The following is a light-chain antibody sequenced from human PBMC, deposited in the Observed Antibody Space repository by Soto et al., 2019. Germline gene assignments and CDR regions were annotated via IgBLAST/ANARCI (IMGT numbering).Light chain of an antibody. V-gene: IGKV3-20*01. Sequence: EIVLTQSPGTLSLSPGERATLSCRASQSVNNNYLAWYQQKPGQAPRLLIYGASSRAPGIPDRFSGSGSGTDFTVTINKLEREDSAVYYWQQYGSSPPYTFGQGTKLEIK. CDR3: QQYGSSPPYT. J-gene: IGKJ2*01. CDR2: GAS. CDR1: QSVNNNY.